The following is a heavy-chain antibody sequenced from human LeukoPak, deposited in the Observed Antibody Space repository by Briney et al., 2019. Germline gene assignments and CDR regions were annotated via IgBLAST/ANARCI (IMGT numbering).Heavy chain of an antibody. Sequence: PGGSLRLSCAASGFTFSTYAMHWVRQAPGKGLEWVAVISYDGSNKYYADSVKGRFTISRDNSKNTLSLQMNSLRAEDTAVYYCARAVVDYGSSDAMDVWGQGTTVTVSS. D-gene: IGHD4/OR15-4a*01. CDR3: ARAVVDYGSSDAMDV. J-gene: IGHJ6*02. CDR2: ISYDGSNK. V-gene: IGHV3-30-3*01. CDR1: GFTFSTYA.